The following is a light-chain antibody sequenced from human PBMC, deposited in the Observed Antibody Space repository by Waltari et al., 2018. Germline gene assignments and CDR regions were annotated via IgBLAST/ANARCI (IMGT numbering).Light chain of an antibody. CDR1: QSISNY. CDR2: AAF. J-gene: IGKJ2*01. CDR3: QQSYNTPNT. V-gene: IGKV1-39*01. Sequence: DIQMTQSPSPLSASVGDRVTITCRASQSISNYLNWYKQKPGKAPKLLIYAAFHLQSGVPSRFSGSGSGTDFTLTISSLQPEDFATYYCQQSYNTPNTFGQGTKLEIK.